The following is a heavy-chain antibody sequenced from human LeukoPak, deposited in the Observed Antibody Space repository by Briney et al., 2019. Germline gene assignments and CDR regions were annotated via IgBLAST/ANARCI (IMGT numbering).Heavy chain of an antibody. CDR1: GFTFSSYA. Sequence: PGGPLRLSCAASGFTFSSYAMHWVRQAPGKGLEWVAVISYDGSNKYYADSVKGRFTISRYNSKNTLYLQMNSLRAEDTAVYYCARFYANEWALPHWGQGTLVTVSS. CDR2: ISYDGSNK. D-gene: IGHD1-26*01. J-gene: IGHJ4*02. V-gene: IGHV3-30*04. CDR3: ARFYANEWALPH.